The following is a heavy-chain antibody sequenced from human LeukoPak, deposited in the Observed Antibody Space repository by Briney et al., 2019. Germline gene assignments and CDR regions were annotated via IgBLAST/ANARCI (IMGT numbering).Heavy chain of an antibody. V-gene: IGHV4-39*07. CDR3: ARGGGELPLDY. J-gene: IGHJ4*02. D-gene: IGHD1-7*01. CDR2: IYYSGST. CDR1: GGSISSSSYY. Sequence: SETLSLTCTVSGGSISSSSYYWGWIRQPPGKGLEWIGSIYYSGSTYYNPSLKSRVTISVDTSKNQFSLKLSSVTAADTAVYYCARGGGELPLDYWGQGTLVTVSS.